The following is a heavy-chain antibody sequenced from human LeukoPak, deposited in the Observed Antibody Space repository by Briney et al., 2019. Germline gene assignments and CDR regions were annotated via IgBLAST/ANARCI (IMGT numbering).Heavy chain of an antibody. CDR1: GGSISSSSYY. CDR2: IYYSGST. D-gene: IGHD3-10*01. Sequence: SETLSLTCTVSGGSISSSSYYWGWIRQPPGKGLEWIGSIYYSGSTYYNPSLKSRVTISVDTSKNQFSLKLSSVTAADTAVYYCARVGGYYYGSGSKFDYWGQGTLVTVSS. CDR3: ARVGGYYYGSGSKFDY. V-gene: IGHV4-39*07. J-gene: IGHJ4*02.